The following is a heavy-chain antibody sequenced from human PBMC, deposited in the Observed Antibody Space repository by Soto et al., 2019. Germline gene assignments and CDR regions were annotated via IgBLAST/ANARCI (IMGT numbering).Heavy chain of an antibody. Sequence: LSLTFTVSGXSISSYYWSWIRQPPGKGLEWIGYIYYSGSTNYNPSLKSRVTISVDTSKNQFSLKLSSVTAADTAVYYCARDLSDYWGQGTLVTVSS. CDR3: ARDLSDY. CDR2: IYYSGST. CDR1: GXSISSYY. J-gene: IGHJ4*02. V-gene: IGHV4-59*01.